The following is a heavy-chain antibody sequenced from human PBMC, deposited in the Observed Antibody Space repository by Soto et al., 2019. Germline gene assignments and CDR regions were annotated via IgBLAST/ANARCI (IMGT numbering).Heavy chain of an antibody. J-gene: IGHJ3*02. V-gene: IGHV3-23*01. Sequence: GGSLRLSCAASGFTFSSYSMIWVRQAPGKGLEWVSAISRSSDNILYADSVKGRFTTSRDNSKNTLYLQMNSLRAEDTAVYYCAHCSGGSCYSDGFDIWGQGTMVPSPQ. D-gene: IGHD2-15*01. CDR2: ISRSSDNI. CDR3: AHCSGGSCYSDGFDI. CDR1: GFTFSSYS.